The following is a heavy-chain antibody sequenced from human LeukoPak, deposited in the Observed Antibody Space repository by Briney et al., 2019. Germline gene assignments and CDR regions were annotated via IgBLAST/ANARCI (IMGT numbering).Heavy chain of an antibody. CDR3: ARSGGRDGYNFDY. D-gene: IGHD5-24*01. J-gene: IGHJ4*02. CDR2: ISYSGST. V-gene: IGHV4-59*01. Sequence: SETLSLTCTVSGASISSYYWSWIRQPPGKGLEWIGYISYSGSTNYNPSLKSRVTISVDTSKNQFSLKLSSVTAADTGVYYCARSGGRDGYNFDYWGQGTLVTVSS. CDR1: GASISSYY.